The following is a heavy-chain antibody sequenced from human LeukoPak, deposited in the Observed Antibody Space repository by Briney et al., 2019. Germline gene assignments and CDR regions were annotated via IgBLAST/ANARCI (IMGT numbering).Heavy chain of an antibody. V-gene: IGHV3-21*01. CDR1: GFTFSSYW. D-gene: IGHD4-17*01. Sequence: GGSLRLSCAASGFTFSSYWMSWVRQAPGKGLEWVSAISGSSSYIYYADSVKGRFTISRDNAKNSLYLQMNSLRAEDTAVYYCARDYGDYQDWYFDLWGRGTLVTVSS. CDR2: ISGSSSYI. CDR3: ARDYGDYQDWYFDL. J-gene: IGHJ2*01.